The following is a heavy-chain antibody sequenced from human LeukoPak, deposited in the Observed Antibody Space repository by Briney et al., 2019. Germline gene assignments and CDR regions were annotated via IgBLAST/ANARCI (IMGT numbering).Heavy chain of an antibody. Sequence: SETLSLTCTVSGYSISSGYYWGWIRQPPGNGLEWIGSIYHSGSTYYNPSLKSRVTISVDTSKNQFSLKLSSVTAADTAVYYCARPYSGSYFDYWGQGTLVTVSS. V-gene: IGHV4-38-2*02. CDR2: IYHSGST. D-gene: IGHD1-26*01. CDR3: ARPYSGSYFDY. J-gene: IGHJ4*02. CDR1: GYSISSGYY.